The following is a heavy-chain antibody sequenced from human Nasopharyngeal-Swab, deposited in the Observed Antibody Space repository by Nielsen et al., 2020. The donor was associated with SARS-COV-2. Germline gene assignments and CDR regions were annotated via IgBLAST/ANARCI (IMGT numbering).Heavy chain of an antibody. CDR1: DGSFSGYY. CDR3: ASWPLYYDSSGYYS. CDR2: INHSGRT. V-gene: IGHV4-34*01. Sequence: SGTLSLTCAVYDGSFSGYYWSWIRQPPGKGLEWIGEINHSGRTHYNPSLKSRVTISVDTSKNPFSLKLSSVTAADTAVYYCASWPLYYDSSGYYSWGQGTLVTVSS. J-gene: IGHJ4*02. D-gene: IGHD3-22*01.